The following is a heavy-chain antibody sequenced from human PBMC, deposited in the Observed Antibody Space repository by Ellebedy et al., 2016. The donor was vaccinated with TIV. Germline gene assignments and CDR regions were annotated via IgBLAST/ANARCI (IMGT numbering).Heavy chain of an antibody. CDR2: ISSSGVST. Sequence: GGSLRLSCAASGFTFRNFAMTWVRQAPGKGLEWVSSISSSGVSTDYADSVRGRVTISGDNSKNTLYLQMNSLRAGDMAVYYCAKLDSSGYYYGRFDYWGQGTLVTVSS. J-gene: IGHJ4*02. D-gene: IGHD3-22*01. CDR1: GFTFRNFA. CDR3: AKLDSSGYYYGRFDY. V-gene: IGHV3-23*01.